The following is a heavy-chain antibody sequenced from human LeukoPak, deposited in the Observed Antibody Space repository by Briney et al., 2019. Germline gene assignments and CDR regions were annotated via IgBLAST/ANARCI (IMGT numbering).Heavy chain of an antibody. V-gene: IGHV4-59*08. CDR3: ARHGSGSSLALYP. CDR2: ISYSGSP. D-gene: IGHD3-10*01. J-gene: IGHJ5*02. Sequence: PSETLSLTCTVFGGSLRSYYWSWIRQPPGGGLEWLGYISYSGSPSYNPSLKSRVTISLGPSRNQFSPKLTSVPAADTAVYYCARHGSGSSLALYPWGQGTLVTVSS. CDR1: GGSLRSYY.